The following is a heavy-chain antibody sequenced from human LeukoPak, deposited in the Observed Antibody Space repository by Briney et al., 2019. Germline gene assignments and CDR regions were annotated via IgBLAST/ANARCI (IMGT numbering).Heavy chain of an antibody. V-gene: IGHV1-2*02. J-gene: IGHJ4*02. CDR1: GYTFTGYY. CDR3: ARFPKSFESGSYRGGGFDY. Sequence: EASVKVSCKASGYTFTGYYMHWVRQAPGQGLEWMGWINPNSGGTNYAQKFQGRVTMTRDTSISTAYMELSRLRSDDPAVYYCARFPKSFESGSYRGGGFDYWGQGTLVTVSS. CDR2: INPNSGGT. D-gene: IGHD1-26*01.